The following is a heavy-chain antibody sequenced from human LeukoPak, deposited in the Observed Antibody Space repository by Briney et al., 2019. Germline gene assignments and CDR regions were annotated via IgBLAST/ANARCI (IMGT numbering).Heavy chain of an antibody. Sequence: SETLSLTCTVSGGSISSYYWSWIRQPPGKGLEWIGYIYYSGSTNYNPSLKSRVTISVDTSKNQFSLKLSSVTAADTAVYYCARDGDGSGVAKYWGQGTLATVSS. V-gene: IGHV4-59*01. CDR2: IYYSGST. J-gene: IGHJ4*02. CDR1: GGSISSYY. D-gene: IGHD5-24*01. CDR3: ARDGDGSGVAKY.